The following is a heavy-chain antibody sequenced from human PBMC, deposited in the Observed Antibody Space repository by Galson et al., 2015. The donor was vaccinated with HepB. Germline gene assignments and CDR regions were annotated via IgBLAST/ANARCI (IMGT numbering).Heavy chain of an antibody. CDR2: INPSGGST. D-gene: IGHD2-15*01. V-gene: IGHV1-46*01. CDR3: ARQLGYCSGGSCSVFDY. CDR1: GYTFTSYY. Sequence: SVKVSCKASGYTFTSYYMHWVRQAPGQGLEWMGIINPSGGSTSYAQKFQGRVTMTRDTSTSTVYMELSSLRSEDTAVYYCARQLGYCSGGSCSVFDYWGQGTLVTVSS. J-gene: IGHJ4*02.